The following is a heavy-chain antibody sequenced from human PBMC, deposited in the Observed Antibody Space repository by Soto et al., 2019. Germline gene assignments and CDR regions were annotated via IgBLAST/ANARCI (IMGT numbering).Heavy chain of an antibody. CDR1: GYTFTSYD. V-gene: IGHV1-8*01. D-gene: IGHD3-10*01. J-gene: IGHJ1*01. CDR2: MNPNNGNT. Sequence: QVQLVQSGAEVKKPGASVKVSCKASGYTFTSYDISWVRQATGQGLEWMGWMNPNNGNTDYAPKFQGRVTMPMNTSIGTAYMKLSSLRSEDTAVYYCARSPRNYYALGSYSYFRHWGQGTLVTVSS. CDR3: ARSPRNYYALGSYSYFRH.